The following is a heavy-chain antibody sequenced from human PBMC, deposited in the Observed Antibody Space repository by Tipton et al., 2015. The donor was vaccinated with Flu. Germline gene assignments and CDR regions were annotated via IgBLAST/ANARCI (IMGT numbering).Heavy chain of an antibody. V-gene: IGHV4-34*01. J-gene: IGHJ4*02. CDR3: ASKVANWGVWEPLDY. CDR2: INHSGST. D-gene: IGHD7-27*01. CDR1: GGSFSGYY. Sequence: TLSLTCAVYGGSFSGYYWSWIRQPPGKGLEWIGEINHSGSTNYNPSLKSRVTISADTSKNQFSLKLSSVTAADTAVYYCASKVANWGVWEPLDYWGQGTLV.